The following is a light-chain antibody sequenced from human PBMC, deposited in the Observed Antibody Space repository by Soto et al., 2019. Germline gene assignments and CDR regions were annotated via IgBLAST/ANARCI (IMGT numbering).Light chain of an antibody. J-gene: IGLJ1*01. V-gene: IGLV2-14*02. Sequence: QSALTQPASVSGSPGQSITISCTGPSSDVGSYNLVSWYQQYPGKAPKLIIFEVFKRPSGVSHRFSGSKSGNTASLTISGLQAEDEADYYCSSYTSSSTYVFGTGTKLTVL. CDR1: SSDVGSYNL. CDR3: SSYTSSSTYV. CDR2: EVF.